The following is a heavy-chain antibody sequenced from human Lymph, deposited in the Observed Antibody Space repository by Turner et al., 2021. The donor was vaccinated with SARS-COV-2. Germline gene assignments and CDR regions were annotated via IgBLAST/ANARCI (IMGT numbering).Heavy chain of an antibody. J-gene: IGHJ4*02. CDR2: ISYDGSDK. CDR1: GFPCSSYA. D-gene: IGHD3-22*01. Sequence: QVQLVASGGGVVQPGRSLSLSCAASGFPCSSYAMHWVRQAPGKGREWVACISYDGSDKYYADSVKGRFTFSRDNSKNTLYLQMNSLRAEDTAVYYCARDRDSSGWVDYWGQGTLVTVSS. CDR3: ARDRDSSGWVDY. V-gene: IGHV3-30*01.